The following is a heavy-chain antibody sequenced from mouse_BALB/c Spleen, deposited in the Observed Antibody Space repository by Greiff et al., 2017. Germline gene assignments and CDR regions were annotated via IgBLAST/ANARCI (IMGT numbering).Heavy chain of an antibody. CDR2: IWSGGST. V-gene: IGHV2-2*02. CDR1: GFSLTSYG. CDR3: ARQMVTSFYYAMDY. J-gene: IGHJ4*01. D-gene: IGHD2-1*01. Sequence: QVQLKESGPGLVQPSQSLSITCTVSGFSLTSYGVHWVRQSPGKGLEWLGVIWSGGSTDYNAAFISRLSISKDNSKSQVFFKMNSLQANDTAIYYCARQMVTSFYYAMDYWGQGTSVTVSS.